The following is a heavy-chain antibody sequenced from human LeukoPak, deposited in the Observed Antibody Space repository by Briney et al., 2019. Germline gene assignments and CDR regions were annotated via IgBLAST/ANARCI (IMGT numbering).Heavy chain of an antibody. CDR2: IYYSGST. D-gene: IGHD3-3*01. J-gene: IGHJ2*01. V-gene: IGHV4-59*01. Sequence: PSETLSLTCTVSGGSISSYYWSWIRQPPGKGLEWLGYIYYSGSTNYNPSLKSRVPIAVDTSKNPFSIKMSSVNAADTAVYYCARGTLEGYFGVVIPHYWYFDLWGRGTLVTVSS. CDR3: ARGTLEGYFGVVIPHYWYFDL. CDR1: GGSISSYY.